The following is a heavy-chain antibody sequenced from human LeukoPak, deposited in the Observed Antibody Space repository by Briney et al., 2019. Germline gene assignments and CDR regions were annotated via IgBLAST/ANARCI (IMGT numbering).Heavy chain of an antibody. V-gene: IGHV3-48*03. CDR2: ISSSGRTI. CDR1: GFTFSSYE. J-gene: IGHJ6*04. D-gene: IGHD3-10*02. Sequence: GGSLRLSCAASGFTFSSYEMNWVRQAPGKGLEWVSYISSSGRTIYYADSVKGRFTISRDNAKNSLYLQMNSLSAEDTAVYYCAELGITMIGGVWGKGTTVTISS. CDR3: AELGITMIGGV.